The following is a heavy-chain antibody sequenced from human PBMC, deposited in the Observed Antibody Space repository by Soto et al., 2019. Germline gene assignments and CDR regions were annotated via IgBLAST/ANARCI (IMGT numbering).Heavy chain of an antibody. CDR3: ARCGGKNSYDILTGYHRNPPPDY. CDR1: GFTFSSYA. D-gene: IGHD3-9*01. J-gene: IGHJ4*02. V-gene: IGHV3-30-3*01. Sequence: PGGSLRLSCAASGFTFSSYAMHWVRQAPGKGLEWVAVISYDGSNKYYADSVKGRFTISRDNSKNTLYLQMNSLRAEDTAVYYCARCGGKNSYDILTGYHRNPPPDYWGQGTLVTVSS. CDR2: ISYDGSNK.